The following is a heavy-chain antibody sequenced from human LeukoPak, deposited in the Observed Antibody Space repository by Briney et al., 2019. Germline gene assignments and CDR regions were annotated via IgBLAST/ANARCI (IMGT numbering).Heavy chain of an antibody. D-gene: IGHD1-26*01. CDR1: GFIFGDSA. Sequence: GGSLRLSCTASGFIFGDSAMSWVRQAPGKGLEWVGFIRSKAYGGTIEYAASAKGRFIISRDDSKSIAYLQMNSLKTEDTAVYYCTRAQDVGVLDIWGQGTMVTVSS. V-gene: IGHV3-49*04. CDR2: IRSKAYGGTI. J-gene: IGHJ3*02. CDR3: TRAQDVGVLDI.